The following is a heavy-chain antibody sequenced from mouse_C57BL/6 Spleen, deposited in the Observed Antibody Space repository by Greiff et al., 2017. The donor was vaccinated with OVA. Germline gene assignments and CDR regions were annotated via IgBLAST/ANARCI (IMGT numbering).Heavy chain of an antibody. J-gene: IGHJ2*01. V-gene: IGHV1-50*01. Sequence: VQLQQPGAELVKPGASVKLSCKASGYTFTSYWMQWVKQRPGQGLEWIGEIDPSDSYTNYNQKFKGKATLTVDTSSSTAYMQLSSLTSEDSAVYYCAREALLLDYWGQGTTLTVSS. CDR1: GYTFTSYW. CDR3: AREALLLDY. CDR2: IDPSDSYT.